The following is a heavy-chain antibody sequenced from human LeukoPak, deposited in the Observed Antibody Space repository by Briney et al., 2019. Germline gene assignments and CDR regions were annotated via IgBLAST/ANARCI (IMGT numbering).Heavy chain of an antibody. Sequence: GGSLRLSCAASGFIFSNYGMHWVRQAPGKRLEWVAVISYDGSNKYYADSVKGRFTISRDNSKNTLYLQMNSLRAEDTAVYYCAKDHRGYGFGSIGGYWGQGTLVTVSS. CDR1: GFIFSNYG. CDR2: ISYDGSNK. V-gene: IGHV3-30*18. D-gene: IGHD5-12*01. CDR3: AKDHRGYGFGSIGGY. J-gene: IGHJ4*02.